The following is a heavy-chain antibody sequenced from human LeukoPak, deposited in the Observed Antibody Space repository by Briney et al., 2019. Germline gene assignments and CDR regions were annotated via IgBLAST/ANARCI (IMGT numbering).Heavy chain of an antibody. D-gene: IGHD2-15*01. V-gene: IGHV5-51*01. CDR2: IYPGDSDT. CDR1: GYSFTSYW. CDR3: ARRVGYCSGGSCYSDCFDY. Sequence: GESLKISCKDSGYSFTSYWIGWVRQMPGKGLEWMGIIYPGDSDTRYSPSFQGQVTISADKSISTAYLQWSSLKASDTAMYYCARRVGYCSGGSCYSDCFDYWGQGTLVTVSS. J-gene: IGHJ4*02.